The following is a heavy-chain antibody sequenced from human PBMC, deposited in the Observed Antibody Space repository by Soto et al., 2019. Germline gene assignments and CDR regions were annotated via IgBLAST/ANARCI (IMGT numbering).Heavy chain of an antibody. CDR3: ARDDALGELSPRLDY. CDR1: GFTFSSYA. J-gene: IGHJ4*02. V-gene: IGHV3-30-3*01. CDR2: ISYDGSNK. Sequence: QVQLVESGGGVVQPGRSLRLSCAASGFTFSSYAMHWVRQAPGKGLEWVAVISYDGSNKYYAASVKGRFTISRDNSKNTLYLQMNSMSAEDTAVYYCARDDALGELSPRLDYWGQGTLVTVSS. D-gene: IGHD3-16*02.